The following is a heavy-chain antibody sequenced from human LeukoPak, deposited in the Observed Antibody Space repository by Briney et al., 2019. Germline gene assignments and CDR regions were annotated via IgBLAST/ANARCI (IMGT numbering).Heavy chain of an antibody. CDR1: GGSISSSSYY. CDR2: IYYSGST. CDR3: AKGGHYYDSSGPGVYFDY. V-gene: IGHV4-39*01. D-gene: IGHD3-22*01. J-gene: IGHJ4*02. Sequence: PSEALSLTCTVSGGSISSSSYYWGWIRQPPGKGLEWIGSIYYSGSTYYDPSLKSRVTISVDTSKNQFSLKLSSVTAADTAVYYCAKGGHYYDSSGPGVYFDYWGQGTLVTVSS.